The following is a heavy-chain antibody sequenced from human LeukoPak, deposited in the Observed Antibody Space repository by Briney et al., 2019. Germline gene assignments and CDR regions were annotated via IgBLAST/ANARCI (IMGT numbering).Heavy chain of an antibody. Sequence: ASVKASCKASGYTFTSYDINWVRQATGQGLEWMGWMNPNSGNTGYAQKFQGKVTMTRNTSISTAYMELSSLRSEDTAVYYCARKLYCSSTSCYRNWFDPWGQGTLVTVSS. D-gene: IGHD2-2*02. CDR2: MNPNSGNT. CDR1: GYTFTSYD. CDR3: ARKLYCSSTSCYRNWFDP. V-gene: IGHV1-8*01. J-gene: IGHJ5*02.